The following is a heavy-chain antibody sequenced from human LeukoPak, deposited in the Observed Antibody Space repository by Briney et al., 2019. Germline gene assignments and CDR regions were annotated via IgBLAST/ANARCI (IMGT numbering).Heavy chain of an antibody. Sequence: SETLSLTCTVSGDFITAYYWSWIRQPPGKGLEWIGYVYYSGSTEYNPSLKSRVTISVDTSKNQFSLKLSSVTAADTAVYYCARAGAPYYYGSGSPNYYYYYYMDVWGKGTTVTISS. CDR2: VYYSGST. J-gene: IGHJ6*03. V-gene: IGHV4-59*01. CDR3: ARAGAPYYYGSGSPNYYYYYYMDV. D-gene: IGHD3-10*01. CDR1: GDFITAYY.